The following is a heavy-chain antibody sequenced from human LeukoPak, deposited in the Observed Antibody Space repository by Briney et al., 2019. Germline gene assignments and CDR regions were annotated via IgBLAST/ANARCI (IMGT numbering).Heavy chain of an antibody. CDR2: IRSKANSYAT. J-gene: IGHJ4*02. CDR1: GFTFSGSA. V-gene: IGHV3-73*01. CDR3: TRRDYYGSGKAFDY. Sequence: GGSLRLSCAASGFTFSGSAMHWVRQASGKGLEWVGRIRSKANSYATAYAASVKGRFTISRDDSKNTAYLQMNSLKTEDTAVYYCTRRDYYGSGKAFDYWGQGTLVTVSS. D-gene: IGHD3-10*01.